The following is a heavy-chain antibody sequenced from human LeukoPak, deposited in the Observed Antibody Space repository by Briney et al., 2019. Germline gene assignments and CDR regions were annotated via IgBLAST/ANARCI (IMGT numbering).Heavy chain of an antibody. D-gene: IGHD1-7*01. Sequence: GGSLRLSCAASGFTFSNYAMSWVRQAPGRGLEWVSTSSESGSATRYADSVKGRFTISRDNSMSTLYLQTDSLRAEDTAVYYCAKDRRGNWNYVGHFDHWGQGTLVTVSS. CDR2: SSESGSAT. CDR3: AKDRRGNWNYVGHFDH. V-gene: IGHV3-23*01. J-gene: IGHJ4*02. CDR1: GFTFSNYA.